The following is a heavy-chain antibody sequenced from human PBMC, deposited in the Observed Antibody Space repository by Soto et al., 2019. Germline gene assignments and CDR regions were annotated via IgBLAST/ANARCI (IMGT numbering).Heavy chain of an antibody. J-gene: IGHJ4*02. Sequence: GASVQVSCKASGYTFTSYGISWVRQAPGQGLEWMGWISAYSGNTNYAQKFQGRVTMTTDTSTSTAYMELSSLRSDDTAVYYCARDMGIQLWLAFDYWGQGTLVTVSS. CDR2: ISAYSGNT. CDR1: GYTFTSYG. V-gene: IGHV1-18*01. CDR3: ARDMGIQLWLAFDY. D-gene: IGHD5-18*01.